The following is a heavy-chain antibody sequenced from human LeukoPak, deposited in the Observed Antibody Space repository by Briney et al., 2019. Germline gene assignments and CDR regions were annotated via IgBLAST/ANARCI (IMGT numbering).Heavy chain of an antibody. Sequence: PSQTLSLTCTVSGGSISSGDYYWSWIRQPPGKGLEWIGCIYYSGSTNYNPSLKSRVTISVDTSKNQFSLKLSSVTAADTAVYYCARDLAPYYFDYWGQGTLVTVSS. CDR1: GGSISSGDYY. J-gene: IGHJ4*02. CDR2: IYYSGST. V-gene: IGHV4-61*08. D-gene: IGHD3-3*02. CDR3: ARDLAPYYFDY.